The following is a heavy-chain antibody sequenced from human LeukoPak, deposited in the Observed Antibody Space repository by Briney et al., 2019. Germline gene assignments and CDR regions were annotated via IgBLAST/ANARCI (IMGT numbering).Heavy chain of an antibody. D-gene: IGHD3-10*01. CDR2: INSDESST. CDR3: ARAGFYDSGSYDY. J-gene: IGHJ4*02. CDR1: GXTFSNYW. V-gene: IGHV3-74*03. Sequence: GGSLRLSRAASGXTFSNYWIHWVRQAPGKGLVWVSHINSDESSTTYADSVKGRFTISRDNAKNTLYLQMSSLRAEDTAVYYCARAGFYDSGSYDYWGQGTLVTVSS.